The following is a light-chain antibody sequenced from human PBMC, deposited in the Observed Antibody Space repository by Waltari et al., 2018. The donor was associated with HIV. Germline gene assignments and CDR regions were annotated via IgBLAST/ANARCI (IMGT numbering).Light chain of an antibody. CDR2: EVT. Sequence: QSALTQPPSASGSLGHSVTISCTGSSSDIGAYDSVSWFQQHPRSAPKLLLYEVTRRPSTVSDRFSGSRSGSTAFLTVAGLQPDDEATYFCSSYGDSLRVLFGGGTNVTVL. CDR3: SSYGDSLRVL. V-gene: IGLV2-8*01. J-gene: IGLJ3*02. CDR1: SSDIGAYDS.